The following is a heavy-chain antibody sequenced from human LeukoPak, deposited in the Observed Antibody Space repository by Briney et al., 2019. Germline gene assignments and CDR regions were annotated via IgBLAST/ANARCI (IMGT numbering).Heavy chain of an antibody. CDR1: GGTFSSYA. D-gene: IGHD6-19*01. Sequence: GASVKVSCKASGGTFSSYAISWVRQAPGQGLEWMGWISAYNGNTNYAQKLQGRVTMTTDTSTSTAYMELRSLRSDDTAVYYCARAPRGIAVAGKIDYWGQGTLVTVSS. J-gene: IGHJ4*02. CDR3: ARAPRGIAVAGKIDY. V-gene: IGHV1-18*01. CDR2: ISAYNGNT.